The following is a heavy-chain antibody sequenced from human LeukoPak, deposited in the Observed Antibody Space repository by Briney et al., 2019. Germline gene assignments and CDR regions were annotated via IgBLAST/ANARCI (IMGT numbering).Heavy chain of an antibody. V-gene: IGHV1-18*01. D-gene: IGHD5-18*01. CDR2: ISAYNGNT. CDR3: AREIQLSDYYYYGMDV. J-gene: IGHJ6*02. CDR1: GYTFTSYG. Sequence: RASVKVSCKASGYTFTSYGISWVRQAPGQGLEWMGWISAYNGNTNYAQKLQGRVTMTTDTSTSTAYMELRSLRSDDTAVYYCAREIQLSDYYYYGMDVWGQGTTVTVSS.